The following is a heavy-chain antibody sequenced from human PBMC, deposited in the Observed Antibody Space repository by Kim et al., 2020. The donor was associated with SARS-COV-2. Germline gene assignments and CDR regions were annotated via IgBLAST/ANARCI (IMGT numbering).Heavy chain of an antibody. CDR3: ARLSIPFGPLDL. CDR2: ITGSGGT. V-gene: IGHV3-23*01. Sequence: GGSLRLSCAAPEMTFITYDMSWVRQAPGKGLEWVSTITGSGGTYFAEFVRGRFTISRDNSKNTLFLHLNSLRAEDTALYYCARLSIPFGPLDLWGRGALVTVSS. J-gene: IGHJ4*02. CDR1: EMTFITYD. D-gene: IGHD3-16*01.